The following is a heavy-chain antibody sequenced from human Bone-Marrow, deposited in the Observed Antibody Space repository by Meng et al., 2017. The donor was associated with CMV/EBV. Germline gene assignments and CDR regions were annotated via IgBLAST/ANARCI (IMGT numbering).Heavy chain of an antibody. CDR2: ISAYNGNT. J-gene: IGHJ4*02. Sequence: VQLLQSEVEVTKPGASVTVTCKASGYTFTSYGSSWVRQAPGQELEWMGWISAYNGNTNSAQKHQGRVTMTTDTSTNTAYMELRSLRSDDTAVYYCARALIAVAGREAFDYWGQGTLVTVSS. CDR3: ARALIAVAGREAFDY. D-gene: IGHD6-19*01. V-gene: IGHV1-18*01. CDR1: GYTFTSYG.